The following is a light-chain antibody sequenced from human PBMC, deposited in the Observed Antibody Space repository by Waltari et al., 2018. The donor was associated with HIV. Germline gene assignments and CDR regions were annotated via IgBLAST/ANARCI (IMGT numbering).Light chain of an antibody. J-gene: IGKJ1*01. CDR1: RTILFDSNNKNY. Sequence: IVMTQSPDSLPVSLGERATINCKSSRTILFDSNNKNYLAWYQQKPGQPPKVPICWASTRESGVPDRFSGSGSGTDFTLTISRLQPEDVAVYYCQQYFSTPPTFGQGTRVGI. CDR2: WAS. V-gene: IGKV4-1*01. CDR3: QQYFSTPPT.